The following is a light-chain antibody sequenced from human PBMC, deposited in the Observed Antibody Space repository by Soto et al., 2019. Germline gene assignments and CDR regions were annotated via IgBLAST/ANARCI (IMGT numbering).Light chain of an antibody. CDR3: SSYTSSSTLYV. J-gene: IGLJ1*01. CDR2: DVS. CDR1: SRDVGGYNY. Sequence: QSVLTQPASVSGSPAQSITIYCTGTSRDVGGYNYVSWYQQHPGKAPKLIIYDVSNRPSGVSNRFSGSKSGDTASLTISGLQAEDEADYYCSSYTSSSTLYVFGTGTKVTVL. V-gene: IGLV2-14*01.